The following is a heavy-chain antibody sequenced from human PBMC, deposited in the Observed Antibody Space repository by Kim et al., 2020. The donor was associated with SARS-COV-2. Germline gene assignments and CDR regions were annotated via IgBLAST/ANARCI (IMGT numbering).Heavy chain of an antibody. V-gene: IGHV3-30*18. CDR1: GFTFSSYG. Sequence: GGSLRLSCAASGFTFSSYGMHWVRQAPGKGLEWVAVISYDGSNKYYADSVKGRFTISRDNSKNTLYLQMNSLRAEDTAVYYCAKGGYYDFWSGYQFDYWG. D-gene: IGHD3-3*01. J-gene: IGHJ4*01. CDR2: ISYDGSNK. CDR3: AKGGYYDFWSGYQFDY.